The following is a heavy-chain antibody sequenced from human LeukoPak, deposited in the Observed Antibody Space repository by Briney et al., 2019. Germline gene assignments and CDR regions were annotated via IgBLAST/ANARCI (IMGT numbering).Heavy chain of an antibody. CDR1: GYTFTSYD. J-gene: IGHJ4*02. D-gene: IGHD1-26*01. CDR2: MNPNSGNT. Sequence: ASVKVSCKASGYTFTSYDINWVRQAAGQGLEWMGWMNPNSGNTGYAQKLQGRVTMTRNTSISTAYMELSSLRSEDTAVYYCASTPASGSFDYWGQGTLVTVSS. V-gene: IGHV1-8*01. CDR3: ASTPASGSFDY.